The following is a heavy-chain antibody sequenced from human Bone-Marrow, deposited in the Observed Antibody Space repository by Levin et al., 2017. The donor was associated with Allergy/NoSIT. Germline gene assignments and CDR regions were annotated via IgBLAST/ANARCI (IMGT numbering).Heavy chain of an antibody. D-gene: IGHD3-3*01. CDR1: GGSISSGNYY. CDR3: ARVIDFWNYFYMDV. CDR2: IDYSGSA. J-gene: IGHJ6*03. Sequence: SETLSLTCSVSGGSISSGNYYWNWIRQPPGKGLEWIGSIDYSGSAKYSPSVKSRVTILADTSKNQFSLKLTSVTAADSAVYYCARVIDFWNYFYMDVWGKGTTVTVSS. V-gene: IGHV4-61*01.